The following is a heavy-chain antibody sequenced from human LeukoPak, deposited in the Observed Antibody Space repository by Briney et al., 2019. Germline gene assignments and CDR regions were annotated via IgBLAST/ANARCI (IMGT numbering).Heavy chain of an antibody. V-gene: IGHV3-7*03. Sequence: PGGSLRLSCAASGFTFSSYWMNWASQAPGKGLEWVASINHNGNVNYYVDSVKGRFTISRDNAKNSLYLQMSNLRAEVTAVYFCARGGGLDVWGQGATVTVSS. D-gene: IGHD3-16*01. CDR1: GFTFSSYW. CDR2: INHNGNVN. CDR3: ARGGGLDV. J-gene: IGHJ6*02.